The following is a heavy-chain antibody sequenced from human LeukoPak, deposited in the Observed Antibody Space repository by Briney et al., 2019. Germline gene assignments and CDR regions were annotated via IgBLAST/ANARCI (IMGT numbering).Heavy chain of an antibody. J-gene: IGHJ4*02. CDR1: GYTLSGYY. CDR3: ARGASSYYDSSDYFDY. V-gene: IGHV1-2*02. D-gene: IGHD3-22*01. CDR2: INPNTGGT. Sequence: ASVKVSCKASGYTLSGYYMHWVRQAPGQGLEWMGWINPNTGGTNYAQKLQGRVTMTTDTSTSTAYMELRSLRSDDTAVYYCARGASSYYDSSDYFDYWGQGTLVTVSS.